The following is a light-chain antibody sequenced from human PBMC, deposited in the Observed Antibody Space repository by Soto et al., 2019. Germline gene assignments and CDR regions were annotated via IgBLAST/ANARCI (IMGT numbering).Light chain of an antibody. V-gene: IGKV4-1*01. Sequence: DIVMTQSPDSLAVSLGERATINCKSSQSVLYSSSNRNYLAWYQQKPGQPPKLLIYWASARESGVPDRFSGSGAWTDFTLTLSNLQAEDVAVFYFQQHYGTPYTFCQGTKLEIK. J-gene: IGKJ2*01. CDR2: WAS. CDR1: QSVLYSSSNRNY. CDR3: QQHYGTPYT.